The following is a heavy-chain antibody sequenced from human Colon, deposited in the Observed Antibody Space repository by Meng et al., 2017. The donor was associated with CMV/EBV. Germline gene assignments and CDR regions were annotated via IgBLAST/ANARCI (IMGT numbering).Heavy chain of an antibody. J-gene: IGHJ3*02. Sequence: SETLSLTCTVSGDSITSSFWSWIRQPPGKGLEWIGSISHSGSTYYNPSLESRVTISVDTSKNQFSLKLTSVTAADTAVYYCARGYCSGANCYRGVFDIWGQGTMVTVSS. V-gene: IGHV4-38-2*02. CDR2: ISHSGST. CDR3: ARGYCSGANCYRGVFDI. D-gene: IGHD2-15*01. CDR1: GDSITSSF.